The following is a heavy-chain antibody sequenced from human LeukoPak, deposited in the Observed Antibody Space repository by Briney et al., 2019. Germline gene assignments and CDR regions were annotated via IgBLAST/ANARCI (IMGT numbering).Heavy chain of an antibody. CDR3: ARAGSNWNYVY. D-gene: IGHD1-7*01. CDR1: GFTFRGFL. J-gene: IGHJ4*02. V-gene: IGHV3-7*01. Sequence: GGSLRLSCAASGFTFRGFLMSWVRQIPGKGLEWVANIKQDGSEKYYADALKGRFTISRDNTKNSLSLQMNSLIVEDTAVYYCARAGSNWNYVYWGQGTQVTVSS. CDR2: IKQDGSEK.